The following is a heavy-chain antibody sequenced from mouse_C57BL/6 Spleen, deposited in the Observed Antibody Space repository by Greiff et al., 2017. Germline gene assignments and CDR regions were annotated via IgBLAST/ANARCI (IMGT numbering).Heavy chain of an antibody. CDR1: GFTFSDYG. J-gene: IGHJ4*01. V-gene: IGHV5-17*01. Sequence: EVKLVESGGGLVKPGGSLKLSCAASGFTFSDYGMHWVRQAPEKGLEWVAYISSGSSTIYYADTVKGRFTISRDNAKNTLFLQMTSLRSEDTAMYYCANYYGSSSHYYAMDDWGQGTSVTVSS. D-gene: IGHD1-1*01. CDR2: ISSGSSTI. CDR3: ANYYGSSSHYYAMDD.